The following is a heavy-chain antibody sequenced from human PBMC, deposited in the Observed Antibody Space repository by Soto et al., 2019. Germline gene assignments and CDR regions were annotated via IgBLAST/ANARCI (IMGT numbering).Heavy chain of an antibody. CDR2: IIPIFGTA. Sequence: QVQLVQSGAEVKKPGSSVKVSCKASGGTFSSYAISWVRQAPGQGLEWMGGIIPIFGTANYAQKFQGRVTIAAAESRGTAYMELSGLRSEDAAVYYCARARGESKIVGATGYWGQGTLVTVSS. CDR1: GGTFSSYA. J-gene: IGHJ4*02. CDR3: ARARGESKIVGATGY. V-gene: IGHV1-69*12. D-gene: IGHD1-26*01.